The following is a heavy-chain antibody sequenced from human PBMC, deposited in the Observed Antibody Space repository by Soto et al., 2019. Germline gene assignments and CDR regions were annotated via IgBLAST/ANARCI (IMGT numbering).Heavy chain of an antibody. Sequence: EVELVESGGGLVKPGESLKLSCAASGFTFRTYNMIWVRQSPGKGLELLASVSSGSNNISYAASVKGRFTISRDNAQNSLFLQMNSLSAEATAVYFWARQYASSSRHFDPLGQGTRFTVSA. J-gene: IGHJ5*02. CDR1: GFTFRTYN. CDR2: VSSGSNNI. CDR3: ARQYASSSRHFDP. V-gene: IGHV3-21*01. D-gene: IGHD6-6*01.